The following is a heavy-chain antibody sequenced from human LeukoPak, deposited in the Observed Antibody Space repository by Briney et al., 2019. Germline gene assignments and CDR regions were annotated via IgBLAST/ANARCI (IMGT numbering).Heavy chain of an antibody. J-gene: IGHJ4*02. V-gene: IGHV1-18*01. CDR2: ISAYNGNA. Sequence: ASASVSCTASGYTLSSYAITCGPEAPGQGRQRRGWISAYNGNAKSAQNVQGRVTMTTDTSTSTAYLDLRSQTSDDTAVYYCARAGFYPLGGPTHSDYWGQGTLVTVSS. CDR3: ARAGFYPLGGPTHSDY. CDR1: GYTLSSYA. D-gene: IGHD1-26*01.